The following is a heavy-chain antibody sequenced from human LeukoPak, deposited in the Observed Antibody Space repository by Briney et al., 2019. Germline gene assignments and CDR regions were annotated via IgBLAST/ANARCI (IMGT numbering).Heavy chain of an antibody. CDR3: ARAIVVVVAASSLDY. D-gene: IGHD2-15*01. V-gene: IGHV1-3*01. J-gene: IGHJ4*02. Sequence: KFQGRVTITRDTSASTAYMELSSLRSEDTAVYYCARAIVVVVAASSLDYWGQGTLVTVSS.